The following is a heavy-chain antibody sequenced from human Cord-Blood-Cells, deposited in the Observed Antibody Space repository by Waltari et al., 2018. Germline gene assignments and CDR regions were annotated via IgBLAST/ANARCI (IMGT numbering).Heavy chain of an antibody. V-gene: IGHV3-23*01. CDR2: ISGSVGST. CDR1: GFTFSSYA. Sequence: EVQLLESGGGLVQPGGSLRLSCAASGFTFSSYARSWVRQARGRGLEWVSAISGSVGSTYYADYGEGRFTISRDNSKNALYLQMNSLRAEDMAVYYCAKGGTGTTWGQGTLVTVSS. CDR3: AKGGTGTT. D-gene: IGHD1-1*01. J-gene: IGHJ5*02.